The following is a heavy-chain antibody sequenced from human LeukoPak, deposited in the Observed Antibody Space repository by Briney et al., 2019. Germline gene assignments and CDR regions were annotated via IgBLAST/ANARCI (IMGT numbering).Heavy chain of an antibody. CDR1: GYTFTSYG. CDR2: ISAYNGNT. J-gene: IGHJ4*02. Sequence: GASVKVSCKASGYTFTSYGISWVRQAPGQGLEWMGWISAYNGNTNYAQKLQGRVTMTTDTSTSTAYMELRSLRSDDTAVYYCAREADYYDSSGYLHYWGQGTLVTVFS. CDR3: AREADYYDSSGYLHY. D-gene: IGHD3-22*01. V-gene: IGHV1-18*01.